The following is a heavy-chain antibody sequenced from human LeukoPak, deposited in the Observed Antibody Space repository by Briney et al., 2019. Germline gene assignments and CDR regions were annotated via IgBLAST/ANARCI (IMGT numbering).Heavy chain of an antibody. CDR3: ARDPGYNYGNDY. CDR2: INSDGSST. D-gene: IGHD5-18*01. V-gene: IGHV3-74*01. CDR1: GFTFSSYW. J-gene: IGHJ4*02. Sequence: PGGSLRLSCAASGFTFSSYWMHWVRQASGKGLVWVSRINSDGSSTSYADSVKGRFTISSDNAKNTLYLQMNSLRAEDMAVYYCARDPGYNYGNDYWGQGTLVTISS.